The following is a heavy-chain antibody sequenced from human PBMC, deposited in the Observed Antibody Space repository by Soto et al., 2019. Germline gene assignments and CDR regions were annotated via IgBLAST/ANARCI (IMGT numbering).Heavy chain of an antibody. J-gene: IGHJ4*03. CDR1: SYVIESGHY. V-gene: IGHV4-38-2*01. CDR2: IYDSGTT. CDR3: ARSPQYYTPGSSPFDY. D-gene: IGHD3-3*01. Sequence: PSETLSLICVVSSYVIESGHYWGWVRQPPGKGLEWVGSIYDSGTTYYNPSLRSRVTISADTSKNQFSLSLTSVTAADTAVYYCARSPQYYTPGSSPFDYWGPGTMVTVSS.